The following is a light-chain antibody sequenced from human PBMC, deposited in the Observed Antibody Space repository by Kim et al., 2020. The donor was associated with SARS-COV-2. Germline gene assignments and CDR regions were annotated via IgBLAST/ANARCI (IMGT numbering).Light chain of an antibody. Sequence: DVVMTQSPLSLPVTLGQPASISCRSSRSLVYSDGNTYLSWFQQRPGQSPRRLLYQVSDRDPGVPDRFSGSGSGTDFTLKISRVEAEDVGVYYCMQCTHWPPLTFGPGTKVDIK. V-gene: IGKV2-30*01. J-gene: IGKJ3*01. CDR3: MQCTHWPPLT. CDR2: QVS. CDR1: RSLVYSDGNTY.